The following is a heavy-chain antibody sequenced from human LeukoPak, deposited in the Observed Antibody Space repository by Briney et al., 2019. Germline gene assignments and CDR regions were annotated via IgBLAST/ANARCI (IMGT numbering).Heavy chain of an antibody. CDR3: ARQYYYYSHLDV. V-gene: IGHV4-59*08. CDR2: IYYSGST. CDR1: GGSISSYY. Sequence: SETLSLTCTVSGGSISSYYWSWIRQPQGKGMERIGYIYYSGSTNYNPSLKSRVTISVDTSKNQFSLKLSSVTAADTAVYYCARQYYYYSHLDVWGQGTTVTVSS. J-gene: IGHJ6*02.